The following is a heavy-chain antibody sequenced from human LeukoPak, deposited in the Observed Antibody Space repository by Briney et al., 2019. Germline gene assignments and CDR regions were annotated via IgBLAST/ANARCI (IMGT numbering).Heavy chain of an antibody. CDR2: IYYSGST. J-gene: IGHJ5*02. CDR3: AREILALDP. D-gene: IGHD2-15*01. V-gene: IGHV4-59*01. CDR1: GGSISSYY. Sequence: PSETLSLTCTVSGGSISSYYWSWIRQPPGKGLEWIGYIYYSGSTNYNPSLKSRVTISVDTSKNQFSLKLSSVTAADTAVYYCAREILALDPWGQGTLVTVSS.